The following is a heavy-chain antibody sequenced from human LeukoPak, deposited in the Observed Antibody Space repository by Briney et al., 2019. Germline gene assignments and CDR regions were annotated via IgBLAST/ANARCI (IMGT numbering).Heavy chain of an antibody. CDR1: GFTFSSYA. J-gene: IGHJ4*02. CDR3: AREYYDVLTGYIQHDY. D-gene: IGHD3-9*01. V-gene: IGHV3-21*01. Sequence: KPGGSLRLSCVDSGFTFSSYAMNWVRQAPGKGLEWVSSISSGSSYIHYADSVKGRFTISRDNAKNSLYLQMNSLRAEDTAIYYCAREYYDVLTGYIQHDYWGQGTLVTVSS. CDR2: ISSGSSYI.